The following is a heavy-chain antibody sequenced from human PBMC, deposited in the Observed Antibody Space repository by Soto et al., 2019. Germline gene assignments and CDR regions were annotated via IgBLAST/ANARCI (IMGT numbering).Heavy chain of an antibody. Sequence: GGSLRLSCVGSGFNFSDSYMSWIRQAPGKGLEWIAYISTLSTYTNYAESVRGRFTVSRDHAQRSLFLQMNSLRADNSAVYFCARHSKLGSGWFDAFDVWGQGTMVTVSS. CDR1: GFNFSDSY. D-gene: IGHD6-19*01. CDR2: ISTLSTYT. J-gene: IGHJ3*01. CDR3: ARHSKLGSGWFDAFDV. V-gene: IGHV3-11*06.